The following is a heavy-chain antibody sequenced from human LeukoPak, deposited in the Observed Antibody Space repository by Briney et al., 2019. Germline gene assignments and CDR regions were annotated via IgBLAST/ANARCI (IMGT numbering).Heavy chain of an antibody. Sequence: PWETLSLTCTVSGASISSSSHYWGWSRQPPGKGLEWIGTIYYDGSTYYNPSLKSRVTIFVDTSKNQFSLKLRSVTAADTAVYYCARLPWGSAIVPAAPGFDPWGQGTLVTVSS. J-gene: IGHJ5*02. V-gene: IGHV4-39*01. CDR2: IYYDGST. CDR1: GASISSSSHY. CDR3: ARLPWGSAIVPAAPGFDP. D-gene: IGHD2-2*01.